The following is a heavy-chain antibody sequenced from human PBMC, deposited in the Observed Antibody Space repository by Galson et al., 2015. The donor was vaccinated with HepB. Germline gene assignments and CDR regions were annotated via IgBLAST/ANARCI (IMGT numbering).Heavy chain of an antibody. CDR1: GYTFTSYY. V-gene: IGHV1-46*01. J-gene: IGHJ4*02. CDR3: ARDGGVGAYQLLLNY. Sequence: SVKVSCKASGYTFTSYYMHWVRQAPGQGLEWMGIINPSGGSTSYAQKFQGRVTMTRDTSTSTVYMELSSLRSEDTAVYYCARDGGVGAYQLLLNYWGRGTLVTVSS. D-gene: IGHD2-2*01. CDR2: INPSGGST.